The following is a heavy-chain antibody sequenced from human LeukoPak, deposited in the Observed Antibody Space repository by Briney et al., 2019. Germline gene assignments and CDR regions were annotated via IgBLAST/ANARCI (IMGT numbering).Heavy chain of an antibody. Sequence: ASVKVSCKVSGYTLTELSMHWVRQAPGKGLEWMGGFDPEDGETIYAQKFQGRVTMTEDTSTDTAYMELSSLRSEDTAVYYCATHFGQLEDWYFDLWGRGTLVTVSS. D-gene: IGHD6-13*01. CDR3: ATHFGQLEDWYFDL. CDR2: FDPEDGET. J-gene: IGHJ2*01. V-gene: IGHV1-24*01. CDR1: GYTLTELS.